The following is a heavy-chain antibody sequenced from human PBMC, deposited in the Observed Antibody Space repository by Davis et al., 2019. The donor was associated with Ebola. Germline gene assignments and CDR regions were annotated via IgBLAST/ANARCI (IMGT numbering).Heavy chain of an antibody. CDR2: IYYSGST. Sequence: PSETLSLTCTVSGGSISSYYWSWIRQPPGKGLEWIGYIYYSGSTNYNPSLKSRVTISVDTSKNQFSLKLSSVTAADTAVYYCARDGNTAMVRRGFDYWGQGTLVTVSS. CDR3: ARDGNTAMVRRGFDY. V-gene: IGHV4-59*01. D-gene: IGHD5-18*01. CDR1: GGSISSYY. J-gene: IGHJ4*02.